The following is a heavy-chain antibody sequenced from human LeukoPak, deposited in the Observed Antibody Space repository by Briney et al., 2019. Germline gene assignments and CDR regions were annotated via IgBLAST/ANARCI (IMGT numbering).Heavy chain of an antibody. Sequence: ASVKVSCKASGYTFTSYAMHWVRQAPGQRLEWMGWVNTGNGHTEYSQKFQGRVTITRDTSASTAYMELSGLRSEDTAVYYCARDGTQWSFDYWGQGTLVTVSS. CDR3: ARDGTQWSFDY. CDR1: GYTFTSYA. J-gene: IGHJ4*02. CDR2: VNTGNGHT. D-gene: IGHD2-15*01. V-gene: IGHV1-3*04.